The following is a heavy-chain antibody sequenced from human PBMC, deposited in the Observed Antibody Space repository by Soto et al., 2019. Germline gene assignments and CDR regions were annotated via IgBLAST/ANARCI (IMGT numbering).Heavy chain of an antibody. J-gene: IGHJ5*02. D-gene: IGHD2-21*01. V-gene: IGHV3-72*01. CDR2: ARNKAKGYST. Sequence: EVQLVESGGGLVQPGGSLTLSCAVSGLTFGDHYMEWVRQAPGKGLEWVARARNKAKGYSTDFAASVNGRFTISRDESKKSLNLQMNSLMTEDTAVYYCSILEGAWGQGTLAIVSS. CDR1: GLTFGDHY. CDR3: SILEGA.